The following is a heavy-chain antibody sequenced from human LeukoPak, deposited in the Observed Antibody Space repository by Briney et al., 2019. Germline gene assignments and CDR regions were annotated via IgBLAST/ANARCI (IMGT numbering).Heavy chain of an antibody. CDR3: VRDRELTY. CDR2: IYYSGST. D-gene: IGHD3-10*01. Sequence: SETLSLTCTVSGGSISSGGYYWSWIRQHPGKGLEWIGYIYYSGSTNYSPSLKGRAIISADTSKNQFSLKLTSVTAADTAVYYCVRDRELTYWGQGILATVSS. CDR1: GGSISSGGYY. V-gene: IGHV4-61*08. J-gene: IGHJ4*02.